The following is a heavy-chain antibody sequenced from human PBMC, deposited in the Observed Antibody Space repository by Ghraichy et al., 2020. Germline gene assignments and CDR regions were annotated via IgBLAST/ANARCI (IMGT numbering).Heavy chain of an antibody. CDR1: GFTFSSYE. CDR3: ARGYGDTDYFDY. J-gene: IGHJ4*02. CDR2: ISSSGSTI. Sequence: GGSLRLSCAASGFTFSSYEMNWVRQAPGKGLEWVSYISSSGSTIYYADSVKGRFTISRDNAKNSLYLQMNSLRAEDTAVYYCARGYGDTDYFDYWGQGTLVTVSS. V-gene: IGHV3-48*03. D-gene: IGHD4-17*01.